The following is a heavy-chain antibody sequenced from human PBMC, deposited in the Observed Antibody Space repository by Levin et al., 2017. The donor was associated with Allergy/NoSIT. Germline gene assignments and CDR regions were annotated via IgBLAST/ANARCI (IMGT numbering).Heavy chain of an antibody. V-gene: IGHV3-48*02. CDR3: VRDSAID. J-gene: IGHJ4*02. CDR2: ISSSSSVI. Sequence: PGGSLRLSCAASGFTFSSDDMHWVRQAPGKGLEWISYISSSSSVIYYAYAMKGRFTLSSNHAKNSLFLQMNSLRDEDTAVYYCVRDSAIDWGQGTLVTVSA. D-gene: IGHD2/OR15-2a*01. CDR1: GFTFSSDD.